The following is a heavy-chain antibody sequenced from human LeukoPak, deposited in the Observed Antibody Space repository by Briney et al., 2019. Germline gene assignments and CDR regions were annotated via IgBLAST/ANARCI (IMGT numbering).Heavy chain of an antibody. CDR2: INPNSGGT. D-gene: IGHD6-19*01. CDR1: GYTFTSYY. Sequence: ASVKVSCKASGYTFTSYYMHWVRQAPGQGLEWMGWINPNSGGTNYAQKFQGRVTMTRDTSISTAYMELSRLRSDDTAVYYCARVRKVAGDLDYWGQGTLVTVSS. CDR3: ARVRKVAGDLDY. J-gene: IGHJ4*02. V-gene: IGHV1-2*02.